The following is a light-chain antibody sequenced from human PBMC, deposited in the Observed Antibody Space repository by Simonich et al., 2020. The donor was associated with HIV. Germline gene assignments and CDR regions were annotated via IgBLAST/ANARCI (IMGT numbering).Light chain of an antibody. CDR3: STYTASSTWV. J-gene: IGLJ3*02. CDR2: DVS. V-gene: IGLV2-14*03. Sequence: QSALTQPASVSGSPGQSITISCTGTSSDVGGYNYVSWYQHHPGKAPKLMIHDVSQRPSGVSNRFPGSKSGNTASLTISGLQAEDEADYYCSTYTASSTWVFGGGTKLTVL. CDR1: SSDVGGYNY.